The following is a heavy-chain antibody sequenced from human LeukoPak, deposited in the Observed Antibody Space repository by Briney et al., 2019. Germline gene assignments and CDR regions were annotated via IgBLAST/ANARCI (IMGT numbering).Heavy chain of an antibody. Sequence: PSETLSLTCTVSGDSITSYFWSWIRQPPGKGLEWVGYIFYSGITNYNPSLKSRVTISVDTSKNQFSLKLSSVTAADTAVYYCARESIAARNWFDPWGQGTLVTVSS. CDR3: ARESIAARNWFDP. CDR2: IFYSGIT. D-gene: IGHD6-6*01. V-gene: IGHV4-59*12. CDR1: GDSITSYF. J-gene: IGHJ5*02.